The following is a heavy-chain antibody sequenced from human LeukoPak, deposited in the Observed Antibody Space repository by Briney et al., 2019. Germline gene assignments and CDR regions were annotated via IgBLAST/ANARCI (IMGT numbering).Heavy chain of an antibody. CDR3: VSPRGFSYGYFDY. D-gene: IGHD5-18*01. J-gene: IGHJ4*02. CDR1: GGSISSSSAY. V-gene: IGHV4-39*01. Sequence: SETLSLTCTVSGGSISSSSAYWGWIRRPPGKGLEWIGSIYYSKNTYYNPSLKSRVTISADTSKNQFSLTLGSASATDTAVYYCVSPRGFSYGYFDYWGQGTLVTVSS. CDR2: IYYSKNT.